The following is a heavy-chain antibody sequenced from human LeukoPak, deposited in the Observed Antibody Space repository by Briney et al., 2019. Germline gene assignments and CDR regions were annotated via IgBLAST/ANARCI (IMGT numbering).Heavy chain of an antibody. V-gene: IGHV3-64*01. CDR1: GFTFSSYS. CDR3: ARAHCTNGVCYIGLLDY. D-gene: IGHD2-8*01. CDR2: ISSNGGST. Sequence: GGSLRLSCAASGFTFSSYSMHWVRQAPGKGLEYVSAISSNGGSTYYANSVKGRFTISRDNSKNTLYLQMGSLRAEDMAVYHCARAHCTNGVCYIGLLDYWGQGTLVTVSS. J-gene: IGHJ4*02.